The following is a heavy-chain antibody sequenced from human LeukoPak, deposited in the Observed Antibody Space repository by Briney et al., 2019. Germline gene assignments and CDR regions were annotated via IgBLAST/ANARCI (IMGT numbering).Heavy chain of an antibody. D-gene: IGHD2-2*01. CDR2: VSARGGNA. V-gene: IGHV3-23*01. CDR3: AKPRVGCSGASCCAFAVHFDY. J-gene: IGHJ4*02. CDR1: LFSSSSYA. Sequence: GGSLRLSRAASLFSSSSYAMSWVRQAPGKGREWVSGVSARGGNAYYADSIKSRFTNSRDNSKNTLYLQMNSLRAEDTAVYYCAKPRVGCSGASCCAFAVHFDYWGQGTLVTVSS.